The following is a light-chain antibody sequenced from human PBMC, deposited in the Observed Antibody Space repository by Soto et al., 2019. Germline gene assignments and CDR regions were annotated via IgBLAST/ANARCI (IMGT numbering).Light chain of an antibody. J-gene: IGKJ2*01. Sequence: EIVLTQSPGTLSLSPGERATLACRASQSISSSYLAWYQQKPGQAPTLLIYGASSRATGIPDRFSGSGSGTDFTLTISRLEPEDFAVHYCQFFCSSRYTFGQGTKLEIK. V-gene: IGKV3-20*01. CDR3: QFFCSSRYT. CDR1: QSISSSY. CDR2: GAS.